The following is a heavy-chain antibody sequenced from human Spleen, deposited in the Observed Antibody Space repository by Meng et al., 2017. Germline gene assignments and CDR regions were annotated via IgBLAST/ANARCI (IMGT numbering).Heavy chain of an antibody. Sequence: SETLSLTCAVSGYSISSGYYWGWIRQPPGKGLEWIGSINHSGTTYDNPSLKSRVTISVDTSKNHFSLKLSSVTAADTAVYYCAKPYYYDTSGPFQHWGQGTLVTVSS. CDR1: GYSISSGYY. V-gene: IGHV4-38-2*01. CDR2: INHSGTT. CDR3: AKPYYYDTSGPFQH. D-gene: IGHD3-22*01. J-gene: IGHJ1*01.